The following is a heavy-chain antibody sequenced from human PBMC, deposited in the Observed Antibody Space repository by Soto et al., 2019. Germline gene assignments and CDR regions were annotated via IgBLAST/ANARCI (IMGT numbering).Heavy chain of an antibody. CDR2: IIPIFGTA. CDR1: GGTFSSYA. V-gene: IGHV1-69*13. D-gene: IGHD3-22*01. J-gene: IGHJ4*02. Sequence: SVEVSCRASGGTFSSYAISWVRQAPGQGLEWMGGIIPIFGTANYAQKFQGRVTITADESTSTAYMELSSLRSEDTAVYYCALGLLKRAWGSSGYYSTGPFDYWGQGTLVTVSS. CDR3: ALGLLKRAWGSSGYYSTGPFDY.